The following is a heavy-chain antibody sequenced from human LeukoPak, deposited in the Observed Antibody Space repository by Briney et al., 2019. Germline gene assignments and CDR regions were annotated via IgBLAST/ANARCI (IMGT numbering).Heavy chain of an antibody. CDR2: ISTYNGNT. Sequence: ASVKVSCKTSGYTFTSYSISWVRQAPGQGLEWMGWISTYNGNTNYAQKLQGRVTMTTDTSTGTAYMELRSLRSDDTAVYYCARDYSSGWPNFDYWGQGTLVTVSS. CDR1: GYTFTSYS. V-gene: IGHV1-18*01. CDR3: ARDYSSGWPNFDY. J-gene: IGHJ4*02. D-gene: IGHD6-19*01.